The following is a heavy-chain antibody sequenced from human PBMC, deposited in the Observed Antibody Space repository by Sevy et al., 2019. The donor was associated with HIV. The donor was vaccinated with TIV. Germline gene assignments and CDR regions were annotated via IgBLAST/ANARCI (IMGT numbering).Heavy chain of an antibody. CDR2: FSFGCGKI. Sequence: GGSLRLSCAASGFTFSSYAMSWVRQAPVKGLEWVSTFSFGCGKINDADSVKGRFTISRDNSKNTLYLQMHSLRAEDTAVYYCAREGSSKPHDYWGQGTLVTVSS. J-gene: IGHJ4*02. CDR3: AREGSSKPHDY. V-gene: IGHV3-23*01. D-gene: IGHD6-19*01. CDR1: GFTFSSYA.